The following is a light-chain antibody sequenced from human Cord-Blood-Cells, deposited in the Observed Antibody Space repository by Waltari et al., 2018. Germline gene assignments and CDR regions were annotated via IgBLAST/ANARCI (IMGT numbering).Light chain of an antibody. CDR3: SSYTSSSTLL. J-gene: IGLJ2*01. CDR1: SSDVGGDNY. Sequence: QSALTQPASVAGSPGQSINISCTVTSSDVGGDNYVSWYQQHPGKAPTRMIYDVSNRPSGVSNRVSGSKSGNTASLTIAGRQAEDEAEYYCSSYTSSSTLLCGGGTKLTVL. V-gene: IGLV2-14*01. CDR2: DVS.